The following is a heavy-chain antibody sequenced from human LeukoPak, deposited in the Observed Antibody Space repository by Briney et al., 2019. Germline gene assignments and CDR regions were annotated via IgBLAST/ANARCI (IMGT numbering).Heavy chain of an antibody. CDR3: ARDRYYYGSGSENWFDP. Sequence: ASVKVSCKASGSTFTDYYMHWVRQAPGQGLEWMGRINPNSGGTNYAQKFQGRVTMTRDTSISTAYMELSRLRSDDTAVYYCARDRYYYGSGSENWFDPWGQGTLVTVSS. D-gene: IGHD3-10*01. CDR1: GSTFTDYY. V-gene: IGHV1-2*06. J-gene: IGHJ5*02. CDR2: INPNSGGT.